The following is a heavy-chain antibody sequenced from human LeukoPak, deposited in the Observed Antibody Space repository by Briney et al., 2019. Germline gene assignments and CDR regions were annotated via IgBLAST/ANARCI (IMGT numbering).Heavy chain of an antibody. D-gene: IGHD6-25*01. CDR2: ISGSGGST. J-gene: IGHJ4*02. V-gene: IGHV3-23*01. CDR1: GFTFSNYG. Sequence: GGSLRLSCAASGFTFSNYGMSWVRQAPGKGLEWVSAISGSGGSTYYADSVKGRFTISRDNSKNTLYLQMNSLRAEGTAVYYCAKGQRRLLPDYWGQGTLVTVSS. CDR3: AKGQRRLLPDY.